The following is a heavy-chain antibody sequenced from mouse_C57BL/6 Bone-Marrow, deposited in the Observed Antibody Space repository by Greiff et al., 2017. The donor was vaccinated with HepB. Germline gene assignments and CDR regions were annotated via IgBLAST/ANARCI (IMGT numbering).Heavy chain of an antibody. Sequence: DVHLVESGGGLVQPGGSLKLSCAASGFTFSDYYMYWVRQTPEKRLEWVAYISNGGGSTYYPDTVKGRFTISRDNAKNTLYLQMSRLKSEDTAMYYCARRRDYDDYAMDYWGQGTSVTVSS. V-gene: IGHV5-12*01. D-gene: IGHD2-4*01. CDR3: ARRRDYDDYAMDY. CDR1: GFTFSDYY. J-gene: IGHJ4*01. CDR2: ISNGGGST.